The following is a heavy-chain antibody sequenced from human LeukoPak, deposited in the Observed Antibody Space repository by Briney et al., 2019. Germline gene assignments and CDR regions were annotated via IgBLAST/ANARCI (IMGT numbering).Heavy chain of an antibody. Sequence: GGSLRLSCAASGFTFSTFAMIWVRQPPGKGLEWVSSIFPSGGEIHYADSVRGRFTISRDNSKSILSLQMNSLRAEDTAVYYCAKIPQVATYTVPNFDFWGQGTLVTVSS. D-gene: IGHD3-16*01. V-gene: IGHV3-23*01. J-gene: IGHJ4*02. CDR2: IFPSGGEI. CDR3: AKIPQVATYTVPNFDF. CDR1: GFTFSTFA.